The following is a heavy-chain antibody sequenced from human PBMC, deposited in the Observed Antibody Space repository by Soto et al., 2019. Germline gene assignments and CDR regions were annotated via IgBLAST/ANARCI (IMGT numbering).Heavy chain of an antibody. Sequence: PSQTLSLTCVGSGDTVSSNSVAWNCVRQSPSRGLEWLGRTYYRSLWYSDYAVSVRSRIDINADTSKNQVSLQLNSVTPEDTAVYYCARSEEDSDYYYYGMDVWGQGTTVTVSS. J-gene: IGHJ6*02. CDR3: ARSEEDSDYYYYGMDV. CDR1: GDTVSSNSVA. CDR2: TYYRSLWYS. D-gene: IGHD2-15*01. V-gene: IGHV6-1*01.